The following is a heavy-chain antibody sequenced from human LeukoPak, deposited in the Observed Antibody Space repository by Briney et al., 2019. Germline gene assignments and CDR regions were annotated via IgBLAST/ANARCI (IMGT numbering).Heavy chain of an antibody. CDR2: IYYNGST. V-gene: IGHV4-59*01. D-gene: IGHD3-22*01. CDR3: ARAPPYDDI. Sequence: GSLTLSCAASGFTFSNYDMNWIRQPPGKGLECIGYIYYNGSTNYSPSLKSRVTISVDTSKNQFSLKLSSVTAADTAMYYCARAPPYDDIWGQGTLVTVSS. CDR1: GFTFSNYD. J-gene: IGHJ4*02.